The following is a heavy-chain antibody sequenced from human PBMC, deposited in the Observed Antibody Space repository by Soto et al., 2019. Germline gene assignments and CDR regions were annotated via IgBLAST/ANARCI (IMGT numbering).Heavy chain of an antibody. CDR2: ITDSGGRT. J-gene: IGHJ4*02. CDR3: AKEAFGAAAKSRSPHFDY. Sequence: EVQLLESGGGLVQPGGSLRLSCAASGFTFSNYAVNWVRQAPGKGLEWVSVITDSGGRTSYAVSAKGRFTISRDNSKNTLYLQMNSLTAEDTAVYYCAKEAFGAAAKSRSPHFDYWGQGTLVTVSS. CDR1: GFTFSNYA. V-gene: IGHV3-23*01. D-gene: IGHD3-10*01.